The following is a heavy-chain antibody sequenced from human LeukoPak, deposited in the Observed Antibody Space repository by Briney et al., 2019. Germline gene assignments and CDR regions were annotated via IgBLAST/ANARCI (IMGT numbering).Heavy chain of an antibody. J-gene: IGHJ6*03. CDR3: AKGAGSSWYYYYYMDV. CDR2: ISGSGGSAGST. D-gene: IGHD6-13*01. Sequence: GGSLRLSCAASGFIFSSYTMTWVRQAPGRGLEWVSGISGSGGSAGSTYHTDSVKGRFTISRDNSKNTLYLQMNSLRAEDTAVYYCAKGAGSSWYYYYYMDVWGKGTTVTVSS. V-gene: IGHV3-23*01. CDR1: GFIFSSYT.